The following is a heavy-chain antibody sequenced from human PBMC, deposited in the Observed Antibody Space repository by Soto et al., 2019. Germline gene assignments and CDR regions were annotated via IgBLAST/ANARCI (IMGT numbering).Heavy chain of an antibody. D-gene: IGHD6-6*01. V-gene: IGHV1-2*02. CDR1: GYTFTGYY. Sequence: ASVKVSCKASGYTFTGYYMHWVRQAPGQGLEWMGWINPNSGGTNYAQKLQGRVTMTRDTSISTAYMELSRLRSDDTAVYYCARGMTPALLSSSIAARPYSWFDPWGQGTLVPVSS. CDR2: INPNSGGT. J-gene: IGHJ5*02. CDR3: ARGMTPALLSSSIAARPYSWFDP.